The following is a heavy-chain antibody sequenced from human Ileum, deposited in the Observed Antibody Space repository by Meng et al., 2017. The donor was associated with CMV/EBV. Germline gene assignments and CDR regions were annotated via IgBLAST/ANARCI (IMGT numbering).Heavy chain of an antibody. J-gene: IGHJ6*02. V-gene: IGHV3-15*01. CDR3: TTGYSSGAPPYYYYGMDV. CDR1: GFTFSNAW. Sequence: SCAASGFTFSNAWMSWVRQAPGKGLEWVGRIKSKTDGGTTDYAAPVKGRFTISRDDSKNTLYLQMNSLKTEDTAVYYCTTGYSSGAPPYYYYGMDVWGQGTTVTVSS. D-gene: IGHD6-19*01. CDR2: IKSKTDGGTT.